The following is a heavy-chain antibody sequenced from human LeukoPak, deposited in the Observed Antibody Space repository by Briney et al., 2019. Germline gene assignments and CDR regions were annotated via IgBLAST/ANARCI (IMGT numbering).Heavy chain of an antibody. Sequence: SETLSLTCTVSGDSIRTYYWSWIRLPPGKGLEWIGYIYHSGSTNYNPSLKSRVTFSIDSSKNQFSLRLNSVTAADTALYFCARGIGLVGATFYFGDWGQGTLVTVSS. V-gene: IGHV4-59*12. CDR2: IYHSGST. J-gene: IGHJ4*02. CDR3: ARGIGLVGATFYFGD. CDR1: GDSIRTYY. D-gene: IGHD1-26*01.